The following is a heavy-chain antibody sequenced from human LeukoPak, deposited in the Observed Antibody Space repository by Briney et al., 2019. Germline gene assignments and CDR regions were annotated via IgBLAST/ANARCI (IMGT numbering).Heavy chain of an antibody. CDR2: INHSGST. J-gene: IGHJ4*02. Sequence: SETLSLTCAVSGGSITSGNWWTWVRPSPGKGLEWIGEINHSGSTNYNPSLESRVTISVDTSKNQFSLKLTSLTAADTAVYYCASISVVVTAIDYWGQGTLVTVSS. CDR1: GGSITSGNW. V-gene: IGHV4-4*02. D-gene: IGHD2-21*02. CDR3: ASISVVVTAIDY.